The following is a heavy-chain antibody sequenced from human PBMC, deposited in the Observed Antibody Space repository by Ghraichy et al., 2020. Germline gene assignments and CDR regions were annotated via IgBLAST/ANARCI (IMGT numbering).Heavy chain of an antibody. CDR3: ARGPSGTYYDFWSGYAEYYYYYGMDV. J-gene: IGHJ6*02. V-gene: IGHV1-8*01. CDR1: GYTFTSYD. Sequence: ASVKVSCKASGYTFTSYDINWVRQATGQGLEWMGWMNPNSGNTGYAQKFQGRVTMTRNTSISTAYMELSSLRSEDTAVYYCARGPSGTYYDFWSGYAEYYYYYGMDVWGQGTTVTVSS. CDR2: MNPNSGNT. D-gene: IGHD3-3*01.